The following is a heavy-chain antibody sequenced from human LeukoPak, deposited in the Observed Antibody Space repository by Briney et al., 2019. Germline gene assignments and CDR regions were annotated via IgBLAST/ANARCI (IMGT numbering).Heavy chain of an antibody. J-gene: IGHJ4*02. D-gene: IGHD5-18*01. CDR2: IYYSGST. Sequence: SETLSLTCTVSGGSISSYYWSWIRQPPGKGLEWSAYIYYSGSTNYNPSLKSRVTISVDTSRNQISLKLRSVTAADTALYYCARLHTAMLYFDYWGQGTLVTVSP. CDR3: ARLHTAMLYFDY. CDR1: GGSISSYY. V-gene: IGHV4-59*08.